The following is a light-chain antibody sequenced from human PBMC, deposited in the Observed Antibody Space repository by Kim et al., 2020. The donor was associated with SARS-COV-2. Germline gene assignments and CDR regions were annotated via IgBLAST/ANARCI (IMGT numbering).Light chain of an antibody. V-gene: IGLV1-47*02. Sequence: QSVLTQPPSASGTPGQRVTISCSGSSSNIGSHYVYWYQQLPGRAPKTLIYSTNQRPSGVPDRFSGSKSGTSASLAISGLRSGDEADYYCAAWDESMSGRAFGGGTQLTVL. CDR2: STN. J-gene: IGLJ3*02. CDR1: SSNIGSHY. CDR3: AAWDESMSGRA.